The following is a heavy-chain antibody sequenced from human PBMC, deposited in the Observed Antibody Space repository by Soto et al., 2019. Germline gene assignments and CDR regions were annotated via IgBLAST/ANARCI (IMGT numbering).Heavy chain of an antibody. CDR3: TTDASISRIAAVPLDY. J-gene: IGHJ4*02. D-gene: IGHD6-13*01. CDR2: IKSKTDGGTT. Sequence: GGSLRLSCAASGFTFSNAWMSWVRQAPGKGLEWVGRIKSKTDGGTTDYAAPVKGRFTISRDDSKNTLYLQMNSLKTEDTAVYYCTTDASISRIAAVPLDYWGQGTLVTVSS. V-gene: IGHV3-15*01. CDR1: GFTFSNAW.